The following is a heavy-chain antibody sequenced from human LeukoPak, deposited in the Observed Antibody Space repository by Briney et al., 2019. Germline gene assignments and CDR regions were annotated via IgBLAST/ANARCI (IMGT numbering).Heavy chain of an antibody. D-gene: IGHD3-22*01. V-gene: IGHV3-74*01. J-gene: IGHJ4*02. CDR1: GFTFSTYW. CDR3: RYYDNSGYPRDY. Sequence: GGSLRLSCAASGFTFSTYWMHWVRQAPGKGLLWISRINSDGSNTSYAVSVKGRFTISRDNAKNTLYLQMNSLRAEDTAVYYCRYYDNSGYPRDYWGQGTLVTVSS. CDR2: INSDGSNT.